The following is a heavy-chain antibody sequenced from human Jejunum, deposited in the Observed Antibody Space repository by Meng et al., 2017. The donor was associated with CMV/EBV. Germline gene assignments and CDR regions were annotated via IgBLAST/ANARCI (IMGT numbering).Heavy chain of an antibody. CDR1: LSTSGVG. Sequence: LSTSGVGVAWIRQPPGKALEWLAVVYWDNDKRYSPSLRSRLTISKDTSKNQVFLTITDMDAVDTATYYCAHRPEGSLNDWNRVYFDYWGQGVLVTVSS. V-gene: IGHV2-5*02. J-gene: IGHJ4*02. CDR3: AHRPEGSLNDWNRVYFDY. D-gene: IGHD1-1*01. CDR2: VYWDNDK.